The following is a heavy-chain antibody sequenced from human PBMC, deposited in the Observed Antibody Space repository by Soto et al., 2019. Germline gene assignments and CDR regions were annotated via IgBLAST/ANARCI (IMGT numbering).Heavy chain of an antibody. J-gene: IGHJ4*02. CDR2: IYHSGST. CDR1: GYSISSGYY. Sequence: PSETLSLTCAVSGYSISSGYYWGWIRQPPGKGLEWIGSIYHSGSTYYNPSLKSRVTISVDTSKNQFSLKLSSVTAADTAVYYCARVPGRFDYVWGSYRYTIPENFGYWGQGTLVTVSS. D-gene: IGHD3-16*02. CDR3: ARVPGRFDYVWGSYRYTIPENFGY. V-gene: IGHV4-38-2*01.